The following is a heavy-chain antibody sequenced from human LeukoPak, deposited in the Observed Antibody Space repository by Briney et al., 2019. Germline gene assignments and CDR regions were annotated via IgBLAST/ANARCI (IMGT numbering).Heavy chain of an antibody. Sequence: PSETLSLTCTVSGGSISSSSYYWGWIRQPPGKGLEWIVYYSGSTYYNPSLESRVTISVDTSKNQFSLKLSSVTAADTAVYYCARHLMYGHCSGGSCHSGFDPWGQGTLVTVSS. CDR3: ARHLMYGHCSGGSCHSGFDP. D-gene: IGHD2-15*01. J-gene: IGHJ5*02. V-gene: IGHV4-39*01. CDR2: YYSGST. CDR1: GGSISSSSYY.